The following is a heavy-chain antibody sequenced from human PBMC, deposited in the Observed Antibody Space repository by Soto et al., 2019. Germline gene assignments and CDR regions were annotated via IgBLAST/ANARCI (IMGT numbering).Heavy chain of an antibody. D-gene: IGHD6-13*01. CDR3: ARSPRSSPYFDY. V-gene: IGHV5-51*01. J-gene: IGHJ4*02. CDR2: IYPGDQET. CDR1: GYTFSNFW. Sequence: GESLRISCQWSGYTFSNFWIGWVRQLPGRGLEWMGIIYPGDQETRYSPSFHGKVTISADKSINTAYLQWNSLEASDTAFYFCARSPRSSPYFDYWGQGALVTVSS.